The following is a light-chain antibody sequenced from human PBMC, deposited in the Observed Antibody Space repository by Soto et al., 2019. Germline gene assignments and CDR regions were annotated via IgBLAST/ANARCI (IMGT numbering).Light chain of an antibody. CDR1: QGITSA. J-gene: IGKJ5*01. CDR2: DDS. CDR3: QQFTVYPVT. Sequence: AIQLTQSPFSLSASVGDRVTITCRASQGITSALAWYQQKPGKAPKLLIYDDSKLESGVPSRFSGSGSGTDFTLTISSLQPVYFATYYCQQFTVYPVTFGQGTRLEIK. V-gene: IGKV1-13*02.